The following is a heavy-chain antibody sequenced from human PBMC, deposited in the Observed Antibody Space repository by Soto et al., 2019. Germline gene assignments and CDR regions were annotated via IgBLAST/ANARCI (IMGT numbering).Heavy chain of an antibody. J-gene: IGHJ5*02. Sequence: SVKVSCKASGGTFSSYAISWVRQAPGQGLEWMGGIIPIFGTANYAQKFQGRVTITADESTSTAYMELSSLRSEVTAVYYCANYVVVRGVRNGLDPWGQGTLVTVSS. D-gene: IGHD3-10*01. CDR1: GGTFSSYA. CDR2: IIPIFGTA. V-gene: IGHV1-69*13. CDR3: ANYVVVRGVRNGLDP.